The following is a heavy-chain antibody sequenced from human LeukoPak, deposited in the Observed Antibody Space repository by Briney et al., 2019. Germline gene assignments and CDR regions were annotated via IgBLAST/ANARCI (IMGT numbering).Heavy chain of an antibody. CDR3: ARDAIAVAGSFDY. CDR1: GFTFSSYS. V-gene: IGHV3-21*01. J-gene: IGHJ4*02. D-gene: IGHD6-19*01. Sequence: PGGSLRLSCAASGFTFSSYSMNWVRQAPGKGPEWVSSISSSSSYIYYADSVKGRFTISRDNAKNSLYLQMNSLRAEDTAVYYCARDAIAVAGSFDYWGQGTLVTVSS. CDR2: ISSSSSYI.